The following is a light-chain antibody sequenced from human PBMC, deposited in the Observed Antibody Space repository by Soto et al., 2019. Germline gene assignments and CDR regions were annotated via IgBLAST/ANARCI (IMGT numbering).Light chain of an antibody. Sequence: DIQMTQYPSTLSASVGDRVTITCRASQSISTWLAWYQQRAGKAPKLLIYKASNLESGVPSRFSGSGSGTDVTLTISSLQPDDFATYYCQQYNSYSWAFGQGTKVEIK. V-gene: IGKV1-5*03. J-gene: IGKJ1*01. CDR3: QQYNSYSWA. CDR2: KAS. CDR1: QSISTW.